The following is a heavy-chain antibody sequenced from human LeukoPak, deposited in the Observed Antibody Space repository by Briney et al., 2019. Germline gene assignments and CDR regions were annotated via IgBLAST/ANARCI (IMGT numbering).Heavy chain of an antibody. CDR3: ARSYSSSVSYYFDY. CDR2: IYYSGSA. CDR1: GGSISDYS. V-gene: IGHV4-59*08. Sequence: SETLSLTCTVSGGSISDYSWSWIRQPPGKGLEWIGSIYYSGSANHNPSLKSRVTISVDTSKNQFSLKLSSVTAADAAVYYCARSYSSSVSYYFDYWGQGTLVTVSS. J-gene: IGHJ4*02. D-gene: IGHD6-13*01.